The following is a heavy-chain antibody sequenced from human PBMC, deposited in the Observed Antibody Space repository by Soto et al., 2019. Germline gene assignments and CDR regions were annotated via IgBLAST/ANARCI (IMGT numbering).Heavy chain of an antibody. CDR1: GYTFTGYY. D-gene: IGHD1-7*01. V-gene: IGHV1-2*04. J-gene: IGHJ6*02. Sequence: ASVTVSCKASGYTFTGYYMHWVRQAPGQGLEWMGWINPNSGGTNYAQKIQGWVTMTRNTSISTAYMELSRLRSDDTAVYYCARGVTGTTVSSMDVWGQGTTVTVSS. CDR2: INPNSGGT. CDR3: ARGVTGTTVSSMDV.